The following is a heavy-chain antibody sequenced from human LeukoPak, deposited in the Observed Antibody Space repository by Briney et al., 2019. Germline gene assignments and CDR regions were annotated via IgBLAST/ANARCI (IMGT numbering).Heavy chain of an antibody. V-gene: IGHV4-34*01. J-gene: IGHJ5*02. CDR3: ARGLGAVAGLDP. CDR2: INHSGST. Sequence: SETLSLTCAVYGGSFSGYYWSWIRQPPGKGLEWIGEINHSGSTNYNPSLKSRVTISVDTSKNQFSLKLSSVTAADTAVYYCARGLGAVAGLDPWGQGTLVTVSS. D-gene: IGHD6-19*01. CDR1: GGSFSGYY.